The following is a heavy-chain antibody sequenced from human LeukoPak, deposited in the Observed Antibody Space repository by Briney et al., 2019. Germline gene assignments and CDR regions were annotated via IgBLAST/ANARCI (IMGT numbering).Heavy chain of an antibody. D-gene: IGHD2-21*01. CDR2: IYDRGTT. CDR3: ASTLVAALDY. Sequence: PETLSLTCTVSGGSISSNHWTWIRQAPGKGLECIGYIYDRGTTNYSPSLKNRVTISVDTSKNQFSLKLSSVTAADTAVYYCASTLVAALDYWGQGTLVTVSS. V-gene: IGHV4-59*01. J-gene: IGHJ4*02. CDR1: GGSISSNH.